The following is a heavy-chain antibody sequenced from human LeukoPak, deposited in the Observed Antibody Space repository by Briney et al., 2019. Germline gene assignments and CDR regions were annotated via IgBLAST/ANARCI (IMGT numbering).Heavy chain of an antibody. CDR3: AKDREQWLVRPASDY. D-gene: IGHD6-19*01. J-gene: IGHJ4*02. Sequence: GGSLRLSCAASGFTFSSYAMSWVRQAPGKGLEWVSAISGSGGSTYYADSVKGRFTISRDNSKNTLCLQMNSLRAEDTAVYYCAKDREQWLVRPASDYWGQGTLVTVSS. CDR1: GFTFSSYA. CDR2: ISGSGGST. V-gene: IGHV3-23*01.